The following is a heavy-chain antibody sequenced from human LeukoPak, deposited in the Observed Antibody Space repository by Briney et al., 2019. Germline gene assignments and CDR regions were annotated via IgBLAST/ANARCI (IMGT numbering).Heavy chain of an antibody. D-gene: IGHD3-16*01. Sequence: GGSLRLSCEASGFTFSTYVMSWVRQAPGKGLECVSSISGSGGTTYYADSVKGRFTISRDNSKNTVYLQMSSLTVEDTAIYYCAKEKLRYYDYWGQGALITVSS. J-gene: IGHJ4*02. CDR2: ISGSGGTT. CDR1: GFTFSTYV. CDR3: AKEKLRYYDY. V-gene: IGHV3-23*01.